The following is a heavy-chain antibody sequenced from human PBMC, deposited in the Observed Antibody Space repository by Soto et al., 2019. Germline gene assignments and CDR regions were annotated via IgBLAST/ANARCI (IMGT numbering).Heavy chain of an antibody. Sequence: QVQLVESGGGVVQPGRSLRLSCVGSGFTFRDYALHWVRQAPGKGLQWVALISYDGSSKYFVDSVKGRFTISRDNSNNTLFLQMNSLRGEDTAIYYWARQGMPARKYYDADLDMWGQGTTVTVSS. CDR1: GFTFRDYA. CDR2: ISYDGSSK. V-gene: IGHV3-30*04. D-gene: IGHD3-22*01. J-gene: IGHJ6*02. CDR3: ARQGMPARKYYDADLDM.